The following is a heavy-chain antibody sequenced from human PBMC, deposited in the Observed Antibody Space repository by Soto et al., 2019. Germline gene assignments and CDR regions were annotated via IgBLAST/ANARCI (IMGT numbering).Heavy chain of an antibody. CDR1: GFTFSSYA. D-gene: IGHD6-19*01. J-gene: IGHJ4*02. CDR2: ISGSGRST. CDR3: SKLEGESSAWTEIDY. V-gene: IGHV3-23*01. Sequence: EVQLLESGGGLVQPGGSLRLSCAASGFTFSSYAMSWVRQAPGKGLEWVSGISGSGRSTYYADSVKGRFTISRDNSKNTLYLQMNSLIAEHTALYYCSKLEGESSAWTEIDYLGQGTLVTVSS.